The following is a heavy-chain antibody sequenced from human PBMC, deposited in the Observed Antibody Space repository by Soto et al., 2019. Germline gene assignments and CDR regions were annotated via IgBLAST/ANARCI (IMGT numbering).Heavy chain of an antibody. CDR3: VKQRGSGKTYYYNMDV. CDR2: INYSGRTT. CDR1: GFSFNTYA. J-gene: IGHJ6*02. Sequence: EVQLLESGGGLVQPGGSLRLSWETSGFSFNTYALPWVRQAPGMGLEWVAVINYSGRTTFHAQSVKGRFTISRDNSRNTGFLQMHSLRAEDTAVYYCVKQRGSGKTYYYNMDVWGLGTTVIVSS. D-gene: IGHD3-10*01. V-gene: IGHV3-23*01.